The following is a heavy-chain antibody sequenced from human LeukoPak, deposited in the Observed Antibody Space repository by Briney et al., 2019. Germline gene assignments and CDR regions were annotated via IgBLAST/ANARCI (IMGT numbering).Heavy chain of an antibody. Sequence: PGGSLRLSCEASGLTFSPYSMTWVRKGPGKGLEWVSTISGNGANTYYGDSVKGRFTISRDNSKNTLYLQMNSLRVDDTAVYYCAKGGVVNWFDPWGQGTLVTVSS. D-gene: IGHD3-22*01. V-gene: IGHV3-23*01. CDR2: ISGNGANT. CDR1: GLTFSPYS. J-gene: IGHJ5*02. CDR3: AKGGVVNWFDP.